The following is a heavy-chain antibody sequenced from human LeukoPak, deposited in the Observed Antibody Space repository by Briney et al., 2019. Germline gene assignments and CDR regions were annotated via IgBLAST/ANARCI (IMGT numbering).Heavy chain of an antibody. V-gene: IGHV3-33*03. CDR3: AKGRDGYMDY. D-gene: IGHD5-24*01. CDR2: IWYDGSNK. Sequence: PGGSLRLSCAASGFTFSSYGMHWVRQAPGKGLEWVAVIWYDGSNKYYADSVKGRLTISRDNSKNSLYLQMNSLRTEDTALYYCAKGRDGYMDYWGQGTLVTVSS. CDR1: GFTFSSYG. J-gene: IGHJ4*02.